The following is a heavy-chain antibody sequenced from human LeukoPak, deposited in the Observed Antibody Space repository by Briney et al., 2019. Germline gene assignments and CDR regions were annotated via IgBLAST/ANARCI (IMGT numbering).Heavy chain of an antibody. CDR1: GFTFSSYG. CDR2: ISYDGSNK. D-gene: IGHD2-2*01. V-gene: IGHV3-30*18. CDR3: AKVYCSSTSCPSGRYYYYGMDV. J-gene: IGHJ6*02. Sequence: GGSLRLSCAASGFTFSSYGMHWVRQAPGKGLEWVAAISYDGSNKYYADSVKGRFTISRDNSKNTLYLQMNSLRAEDTAVYYCAKVYCSSTSCPSGRYYYYGMDVWGQGTTVTVSS.